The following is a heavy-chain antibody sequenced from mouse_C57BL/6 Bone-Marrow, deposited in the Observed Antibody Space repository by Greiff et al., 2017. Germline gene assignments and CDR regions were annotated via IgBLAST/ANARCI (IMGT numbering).Heavy chain of an antibody. Sequence: QVQLQQSGPELVKPGASVTISCKASGYAFSSSWMNWVKQRPGKGLEWIGRIYPGAGDTNYNGKFKGKATLTADKSSSTAYMQLSSLTSEDSAVYFCARPYSSSYDYAMDYWGQGTSVTVSS. CDR1: GYAFSSSW. V-gene: IGHV1-82*01. D-gene: IGHD1-1*01. CDR3: ARPYSSSYDYAMDY. CDR2: IYPGAGDT. J-gene: IGHJ4*01.